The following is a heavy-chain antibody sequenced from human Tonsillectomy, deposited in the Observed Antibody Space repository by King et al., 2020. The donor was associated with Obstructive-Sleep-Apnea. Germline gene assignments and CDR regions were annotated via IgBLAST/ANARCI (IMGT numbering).Heavy chain of an antibody. D-gene: IGHD6-19*01. CDR2: IVVIGVAP. V-gene: IGHV3-23*04. J-gene: IGHJ4*02. Sequence: VQLVESGGGLVQPGGSRRLSGAASGLTFTSNAMSWFRQPPGKGLNWFSAIVVIGVAPYYADSVKGRFTISRDNSKNTLYLQMNSLRAEDTAVYYCAKCIAVAVTYFDYWGQGTLVTVSS. CDR3: AKCIAVAVTYFDY. CDR1: GLTFTSNA.